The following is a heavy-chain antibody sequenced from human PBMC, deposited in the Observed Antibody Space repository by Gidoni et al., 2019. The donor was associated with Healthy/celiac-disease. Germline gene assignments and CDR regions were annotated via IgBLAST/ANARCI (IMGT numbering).Heavy chain of an antibody. CDR1: GFTFSSYG. Sequence: QVQLVESGGGVVQPGRSLRLHCAASGFTFSSYGMHWVRQAPGKGLEWVAVISYDGSNKYYADSVKGRFTISRDNSKNTLYLQMNSLRAEDTAVYYCAKPPGRWFGEPTRYYYGMDVWGQGTTVTVSS. CDR3: AKPPGRWFGEPTRYYYGMDV. CDR2: ISYDGSNK. V-gene: IGHV3-30*18. D-gene: IGHD3-10*01. J-gene: IGHJ6*02.